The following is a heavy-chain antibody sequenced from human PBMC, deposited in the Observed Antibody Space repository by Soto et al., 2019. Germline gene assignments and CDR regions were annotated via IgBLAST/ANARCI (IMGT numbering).Heavy chain of an antibody. V-gene: IGHV4-30-4*01. CDR1: GGSISSGDYY. Sequence: SETLSLTCTVSGGSISSGDYYWSWIRQPPGKGLEWIGYIYYSGSTYYNPSLKSRVTISVDTSKNQFPLKLSSVTAADTAVYYCARAVRGYCSSTSCYDDAFDIWGQGTMVTVSS. CDR3: ARAVRGYCSSTSCYDDAFDI. D-gene: IGHD2-2*01. J-gene: IGHJ3*02. CDR2: IYYSGST.